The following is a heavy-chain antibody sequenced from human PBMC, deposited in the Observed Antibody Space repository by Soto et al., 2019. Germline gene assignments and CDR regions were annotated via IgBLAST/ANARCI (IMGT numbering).Heavy chain of an antibody. D-gene: IGHD2-15*01. CDR3: ARSYCSGGSCYSDY. CDR1: GGSISSYY. CDR2: IYYSGST. J-gene: IGHJ4*02. Sequence: SETLSLTCTVSGGSISSYYWSWIRQPPGKGLEWIGYIYYSGSTNYNPSLKSRVTISVDTSKNQFSLKLSSVTAADTAVYYCARSYCSGGSCYSDYWGQGTLVTVSS. V-gene: IGHV4-59*01.